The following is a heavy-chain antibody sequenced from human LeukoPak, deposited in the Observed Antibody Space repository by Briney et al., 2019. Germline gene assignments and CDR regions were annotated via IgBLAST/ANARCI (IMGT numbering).Heavy chain of an antibody. D-gene: IGHD2-2*01. J-gene: IGHJ4*02. V-gene: IGHV3-11*04. CDR3: ARADQGPLDY. Sequence: GGSLRLTCAASGFTFSDYYMSWIRQAPGKGLEWVPGITGNGGTTYYADSVKGRFTISRDNARNTVYLHMNSLRAEDTAVFYCARADQGPLDYWGQGTLVTVSS. CDR1: GFTFSDYY. CDR2: ITGNGGTT.